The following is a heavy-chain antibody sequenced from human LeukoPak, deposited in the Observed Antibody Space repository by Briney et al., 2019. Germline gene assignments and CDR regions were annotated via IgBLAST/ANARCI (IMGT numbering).Heavy chain of an antibody. Sequence: GGSLRLSSAASGFTLSNHWMHWVRQAPGKGLVWVSRINEDGSRTNYADSVKGRFTISRDNAKNTLYLQMSSLRVEDTAVYYCARGGRVVHGVDVWGQGTTVTVSS. V-gene: IGHV3-74*01. CDR1: GFTLSNHW. D-gene: IGHD6-6*01. CDR2: INEDGSRT. CDR3: ARGGRVVHGVDV. J-gene: IGHJ6*02.